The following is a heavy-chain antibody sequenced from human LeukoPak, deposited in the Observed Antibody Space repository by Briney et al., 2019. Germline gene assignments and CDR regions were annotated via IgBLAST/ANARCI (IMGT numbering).Heavy chain of an antibody. CDR2: IIPIFGTA. V-gene: IGHV1-69*13. Sequence: SVKVSCKASGGTFSSYAISWVRQAPGQGLEWMGGIIPIFGTANYAQKFQGRVTITADESTSTAYMELSSLRSEDTAVYYCASTITMVRGEALDYWGQGTLVTVSS. J-gene: IGHJ4*02. D-gene: IGHD3-10*01. CDR3: ASTITMVRGEALDY. CDR1: GGTFSSYA.